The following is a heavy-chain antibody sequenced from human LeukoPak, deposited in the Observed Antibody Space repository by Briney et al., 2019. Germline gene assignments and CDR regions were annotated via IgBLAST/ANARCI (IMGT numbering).Heavy chain of an antibody. Sequence: PGGSLRLSCAASGFTFSSYSMNWVRQAPGKGLEWVSSISSSSSYICYADSVKGRFTISRDNAKNSLYLQMNSLRAEDTAVYYCAIVYDSVNYYLEYWGQGTLVTVSS. CDR2: ISSSSSYI. CDR3: AIVYDSVNYYLEY. CDR1: GFTFSSYS. D-gene: IGHD3-16*01. V-gene: IGHV3-21*01. J-gene: IGHJ4*02.